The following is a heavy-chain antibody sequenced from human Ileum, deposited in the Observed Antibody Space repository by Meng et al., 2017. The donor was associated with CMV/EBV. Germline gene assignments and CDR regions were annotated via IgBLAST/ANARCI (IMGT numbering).Heavy chain of an antibody. CDR1: GDFIRGGGFY. CDR2: IYFSGST. Sequence: QVQLQESGPGLVKPSQTLSLTCAVSGDFIRGGGFYWTWIRQPPGKALEWIGYIYFSGSTYYNPSLKSRVTISVDTAKNQFSLNLNSVTAADTAVYYCATVRGGCSRTSCYHENWGQGTLVTVSS. J-gene: IGHJ4*02. D-gene: IGHD2-2*01. V-gene: IGHV4-30-4*01. CDR3: ATVRGGCSRTSCYHEN.